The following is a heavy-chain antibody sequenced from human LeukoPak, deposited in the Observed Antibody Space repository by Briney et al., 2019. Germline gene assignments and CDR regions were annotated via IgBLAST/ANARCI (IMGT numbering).Heavy chain of an antibody. CDR1: GFSFSNYE. V-gene: IGHV3-48*03. J-gene: IGHJ5*02. CDR2: INTSGSRI. D-gene: IGHD3-9*01. CDR3: ARGNDILTNYPRNWFDP. Sequence: PGGSLRLSCAASGFSFSNYEMNWVRQAPGKGLEWVSYINTSGSRIYYADSVKGRFTISRDNAKNSLYLQMNSLRVEDTAVYYCARGNDILTNYPRNWFDPWGQGTLVTVSS.